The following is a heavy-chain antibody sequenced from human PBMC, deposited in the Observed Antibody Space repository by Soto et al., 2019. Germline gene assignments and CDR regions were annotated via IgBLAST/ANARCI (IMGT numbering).Heavy chain of an antibody. Sequence: EVQLLESGGGLVQPGGSLRLSCAASGFTFSSYAMSWVRQAPGKGLEWVSAISGSGGSTYYADSVKGRFTISRDNSKNTLYLQMNSLSAEDTAVYYCASPSHMGIAGEPYYYYGMDVWGQGTTVTVSS. D-gene: IGHD6-13*01. V-gene: IGHV3-23*01. CDR2: ISGSGGST. CDR3: ASPSHMGIAGEPYYYYGMDV. J-gene: IGHJ6*02. CDR1: GFTFSSYA.